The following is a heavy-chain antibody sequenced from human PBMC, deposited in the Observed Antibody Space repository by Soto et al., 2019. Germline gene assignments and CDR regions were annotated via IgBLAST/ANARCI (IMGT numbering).Heavy chain of an antibody. V-gene: IGHV3-30*18. J-gene: IGHJ5*02. D-gene: IGHD3-22*01. CDR1: GFTGSNSV. CDR2: ISYDGSHK. Sequence: PEGSRRRSCSASGFTGSNSVILWVRQAPGKGLEWVSLISYDGSHKYYADSVKGRFTISRDNSKNTLYLQMSSLRVEDTAVYYCAKDPDYDLTFFAPWGQGTLVPGAS. CDR3: AKDPDYDLTFFAP.